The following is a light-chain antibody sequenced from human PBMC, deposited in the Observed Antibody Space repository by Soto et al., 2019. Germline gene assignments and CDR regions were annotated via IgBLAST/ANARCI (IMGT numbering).Light chain of an antibody. CDR2: DAS. J-gene: IGKJ5*01. CDR3: QQRSNWPPVIT. CDR1: QSFSSY. Sequence: EIVLTQSPATRSLSPGESATLSCRASQSFSSYLAWYQQKPGQAPRLLIYDASKRATGIPARFSGRGSGTDFTLTISSLEPEDFAVYYCQQRSNWPPVITFGQGTRLEIK. V-gene: IGKV3-11*01.